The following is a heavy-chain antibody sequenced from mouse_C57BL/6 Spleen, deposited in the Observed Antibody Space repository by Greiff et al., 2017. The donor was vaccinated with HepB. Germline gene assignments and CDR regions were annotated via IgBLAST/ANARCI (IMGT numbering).Heavy chain of an antibody. Sequence: QVQLQQPGAELVKPGASVKLSCKASGYTFTSYWMHWVKQRPGQGLEWIGMIHPNSGSTNYNEKFKSKATLTVDKSSSTAYMQLSSLTSEDSAVYYCARSTGPLAYDGYAMDYWGQGTSVTVSS. D-gene: IGHD2-3*01. CDR1: GYTFTSYW. CDR2: IHPNSGST. J-gene: IGHJ4*01. V-gene: IGHV1-64*01. CDR3: ARSTGPLAYDGYAMDY.